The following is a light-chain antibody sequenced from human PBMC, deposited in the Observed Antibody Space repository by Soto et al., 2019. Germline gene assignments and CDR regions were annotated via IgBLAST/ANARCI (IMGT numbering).Light chain of an antibody. CDR3: QQYGSSQLFT. J-gene: IGKJ3*01. V-gene: IGKV3-15*01. CDR1: QSVSSN. CDR2: GAF. Sequence: EILITQSPVTLSVSPGERVTLSWRASQSVSSNLAWYQQTPGQAPTLLIYGAFPRANGIPARFSGTVSGTEFTLTLRSLQSEDFAFYYCQQYGSSQLFTFGPGTKVDI.